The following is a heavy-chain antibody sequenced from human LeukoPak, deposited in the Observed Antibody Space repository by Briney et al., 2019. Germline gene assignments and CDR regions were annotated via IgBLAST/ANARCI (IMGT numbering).Heavy chain of an antibody. Sequence: GGYLRLYCAASGFTFDDYAMHWVRQAPGKGLEWVSLISGDGGSTYYADSVKGRFTISRDNSKNSLYLQMNSLRTEDTALYYCAKAMVVRKYYYYYYYMDVWGKGTTVTVSS. CDR3: AKAMVVRKYYYYYYYMDV. V-gene: IGHV3-43*02. D-gene: IGHD2-15*01. CDR2: ISGDGGST. J-gene: IGHJ6*03. CDR1: GFTFDDYA.